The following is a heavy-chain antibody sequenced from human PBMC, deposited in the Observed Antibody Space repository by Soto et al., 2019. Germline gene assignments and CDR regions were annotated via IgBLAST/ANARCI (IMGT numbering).Heavy chain of an antibody. CDR1: GYTFITYA. CDR3: ARGGGTLDY. Sequence: ASVKVSCKASGYTFITYAMYWVRQAPGQGLEWMGIISPRDGSATYAQKFQGRVTMTRDTSTGTVYMELSSLRSEDTAVYYCARGGGTLDYWGQ. CDR2: ISPRDGSA. V-gene: IGHV1-46*01. J-gene: IGHJ4*01.